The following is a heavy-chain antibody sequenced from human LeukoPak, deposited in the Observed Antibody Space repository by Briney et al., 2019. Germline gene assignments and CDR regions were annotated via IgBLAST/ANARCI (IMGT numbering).Heavy chain of an antibody. V-gene: IGHV1-46*01. J-gene: IGHJ4*02. D-gene: IGHD3-3*01. CDR1: GYTFTSYY. CDR2: INPSGGST. Sequence: ASVKVSCKASGYTFTSYYMHWVRQAPGQGLEWMGIINPSGGSTSYAQKFQGRVTMTRDTSTGTVYMELSSLRSEDTAVYYCARDEYDFWSGYYWVFDYWGQGTLVTVPS. CDR3: ARDEYDFWSGYYWVFDY.